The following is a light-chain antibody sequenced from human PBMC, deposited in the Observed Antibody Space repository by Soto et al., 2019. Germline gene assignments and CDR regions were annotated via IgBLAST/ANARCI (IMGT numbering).Light chain of an antibody. J-gene: IGLJ3*02. V-gene: IGLV1-44*01. CDR1: TSNIGSRT. Sequence: QAVVTQPPSASGTPGQRVTISCSGSTSNIGSRTVNWYQQVSGTAPKVVIYSNTQRPSGVPDRFSGFKSGTSASLAISGLQSEDEAEYYCAAWDDSLNGWVFGGGTKLTVL. CDR2: SNT. CDR3: AAWDDSLNGWV.